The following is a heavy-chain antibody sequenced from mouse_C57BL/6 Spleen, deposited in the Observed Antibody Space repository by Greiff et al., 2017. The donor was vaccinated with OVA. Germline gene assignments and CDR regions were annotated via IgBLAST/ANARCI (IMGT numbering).Heavy chain of an antibody. CDR3: AREEDYDEWFAY. CDR1: GYTFTSYW. J-gene: IGHJ3*01. CDR2: IDPTGGGT. Sequence: QVQLQQPGAELVKPGASVKLSCTASGYTFTSYWMHWVKQRPGRGLEWIGRIDPTGGGTKYNEKFKSKATLTVDKPSSTAYMQLSSLTSEDSAVYYCAREEDYDEWFAYWGQGTLVTVSA. V-gene: IGHV1-72*01. D-gene: IGHD2-4*01.